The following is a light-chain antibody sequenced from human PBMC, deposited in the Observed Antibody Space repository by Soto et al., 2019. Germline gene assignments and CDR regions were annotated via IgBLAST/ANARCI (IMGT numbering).Light chain of an antibody. CDR1: HDIRNS. J-gene: IGKJ1*01. V-gene: IGKV1-33*01. Sequence: IQMTQSPSSLSASIGDRVTITCQASHDIRNSLNWYQQTPGKPPKLLISDASNLELGVPSKFSGTGFGTEFTLTISSLQPDDFATYYCQQYNSYAWTFGQGTKVDIK. CDR3: QQYNSYAWT. CDR2: DAS.